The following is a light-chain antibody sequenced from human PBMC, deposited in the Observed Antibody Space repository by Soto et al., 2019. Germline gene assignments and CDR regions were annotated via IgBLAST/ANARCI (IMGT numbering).Light chain of an antibody. CDR2: GAS. CDR3: QESFFTLGT. J-gene: IGKJ1*01. Sequence: IQITHSPSSLSXXXXDXVXXXCRASQYIGDFLNWYQQTPGKAPKLLIFGASNLHIGVPSRFSGSGSGTEFTLTINNLQREDFATYYCQESFFTLGTFGRGTKVDIK. V-gene: IGKV1-39*01. CDR1: QYIGDF.